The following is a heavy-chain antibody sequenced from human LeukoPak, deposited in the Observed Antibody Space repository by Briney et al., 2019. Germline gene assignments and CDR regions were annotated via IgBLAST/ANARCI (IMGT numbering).Heavy chain of an antibody. CDR1: GGSVSSGSYY. Sequence: SETLSLTCSVSGGSVSSGSYYWSWIRQPPWKGLEWIGYIYYSGSTNYNPSLKSRVTISVDTSKNQFSLNLSSVTAADTAVYYCARGVSSSWTNYWGQGTLVTVSS. J-gene: IGHJ4*02. CDR2: IYYSGST. D-gene: IGHD6-6*01. CDR3: ARGVSSSWTNY. V-gene: IGHV4-61*01.